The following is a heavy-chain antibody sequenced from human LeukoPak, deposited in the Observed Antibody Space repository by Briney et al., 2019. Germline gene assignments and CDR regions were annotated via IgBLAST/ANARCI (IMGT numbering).Heavy chain of an antibody. CDR3: AGRGFYSGYESTRSKRDSSGWYVVS. V-gene: IGHV4-39*07. J-gene: IGHJ5*02. CDR2: ISYSKSA. D-gene: IGHD6-19*01. CDR1: GASITSNTYF. Sequence: PSETLSLTCTVSGASITSNTYFWDWIRQPPGKGLEWIATISYSKSAYYNTSLKSRVTISVDTSKNQFSLKLSSVTAADTAVYYCAGRGFYSGYESTRSKRDSSGWYVVSWGQGTLVTVSS.